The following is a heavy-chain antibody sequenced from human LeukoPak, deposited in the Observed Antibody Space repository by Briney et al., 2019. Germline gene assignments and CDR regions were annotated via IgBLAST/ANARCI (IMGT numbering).Heavy chain of an antibody. V-gene: IGHV1-69*04. CDR2: IIPILGIA. CDR1: GGTFSSYA. Sequence: ASVEVSCKASGGTFSSYAISWVRQAPGQGLEWMGRIIPILGIANYAQKFQGRVTITADKSTSTAYMELSSLRSEDTAVYYCARERGGWSADYWGQGTLVTVSS. CDR3: ARERGGWSADY. D-gene: IGHD6-19*01. J-gene: IGHJ4*02.